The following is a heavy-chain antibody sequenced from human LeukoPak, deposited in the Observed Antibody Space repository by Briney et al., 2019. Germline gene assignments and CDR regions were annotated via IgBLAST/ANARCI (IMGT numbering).Heavy chain of an antibody. V-gene: IGHV3-73*01. Sequence: PGGSLRLSCAASGFTFSGSAMHWVRQASGKGLEWVGRIRSKANSYATAYAASVEGRFTISRDDSKSTAYLQMNSLKTEDTAVYYCTSSTGDYYYYYMDVWAKGPRSPSP. CDR3: TSSTGDYYYYYMDV. J-gene: IGHJ6*03. CDR1: GFTFSGSA. D-gene: IGHD3-10*01. CDR2: IRSKANSYAT.